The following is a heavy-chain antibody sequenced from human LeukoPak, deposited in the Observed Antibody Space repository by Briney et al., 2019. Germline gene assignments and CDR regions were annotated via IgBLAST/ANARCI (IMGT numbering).Heavy chain of an antibody. CDR1: GGSFSDDH. CDR2: YQHRGIT. D-gene: IGHD6-19*01. CDR3: ARGHSSGWYPPYYFDY. Sequence: SETLSLTCSVSGGSFSDDHWSWIRQPPGKGLEWIGYYQHRGITKYNPSLKSRVTISVDTSKNQFSLKLSSVTAADTAVYYCARGHSSGWYPPYYFDYWGQGTLVTVSS. J-gene: IGHJ4*02. V-gene: IGHV4-59*12.